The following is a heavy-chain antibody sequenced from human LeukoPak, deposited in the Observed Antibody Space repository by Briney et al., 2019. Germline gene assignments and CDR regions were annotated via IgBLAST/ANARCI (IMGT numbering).Heavy chain of an antibody. Sequence: PSETLSPTCTVSGGSISSYYWSWIRQPAGKGLEWIGRIYTSGSTNYNPSLKSRVTMSVDTSKNQFSLKLSSVTAADTAVYYCARDRGQQWLWWFDPWGQGTLVTVSS. CDR2: IYTSGST. V-gene: IGHV4-4*07. CDR3: ARDRGQQWLWWFDP. D-gene: IGHD6-19*01. J-gene: IGHJ5*02. CDR1: GGSISSYY.